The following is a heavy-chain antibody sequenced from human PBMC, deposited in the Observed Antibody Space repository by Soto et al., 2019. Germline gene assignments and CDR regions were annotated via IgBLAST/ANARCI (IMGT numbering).Heavy chain of an antibody. CDR3: ARRSGNLGGAFDI. J-gene: IGHJ3*02. Sequence: SETLSLTCSVSGGSISSRSYYWGWIRQPPGKGLEWIGSIYYSGSIYYNPSLKSRVTISVDTSKNQFSLKLSSVTAAETAVYYCARRSGNLGGAFDIWGQGTMVTVSS. CDR2: IYYSGSI. CDR1: GGSISSRSYY. D-gene: IGHD1-26*01. V-gene: IGHV4-39*01.